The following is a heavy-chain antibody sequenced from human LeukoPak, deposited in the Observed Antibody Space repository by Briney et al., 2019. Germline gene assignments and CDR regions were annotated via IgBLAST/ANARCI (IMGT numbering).Heavy chain of an antibody. D-gene: IGHD3-22*01. V-gene: IGHV4-59*01. J-gene: IGHJ1*01. CDR3: VRDYSDSSGYSPFQH. CDR2: IYYTGST. Sequence: SETLSLTCTVSGGSISSYNWNWIRQPPGKGLEWIGFIYYTGSTIYNPSLKSRVTISVDTSKNQFSLRLTSVTAADTAVYYCVRDYSDSSGYSPFQHWGQGTLVTVSS. CDR1: GGSISSYN.